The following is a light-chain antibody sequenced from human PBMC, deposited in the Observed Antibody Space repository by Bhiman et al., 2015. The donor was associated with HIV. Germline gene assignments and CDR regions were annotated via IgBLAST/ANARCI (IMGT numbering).Light chain of an antibody. J-gene: IGLJ1*01. CDR1: TSNIGAGFD. Sequence: QSVLTQPPSVSGAPGQRVIISCTGSTSNIGAGFDVHWYQQLPRTAPKLLIYGNDKRPSGVPDRFSGSKSGSSGFLAITGLQAEDEADYYCQSFDSSLTGPVFGSGTKVTVL. CDR3: QSFDSSLTGPV. V-gene: IGLV1-40*01. CDR2: GND.